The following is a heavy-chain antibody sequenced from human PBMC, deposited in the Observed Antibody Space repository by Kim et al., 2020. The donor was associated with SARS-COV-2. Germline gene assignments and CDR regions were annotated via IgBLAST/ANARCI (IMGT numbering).Heavy chain of an antibody. V-gene: IGHV4-30-2*05. Sequence: YTASHRSRVTISVDTSKNQFSLKLGAVTAADTAVYYCARIVGATGGGFDYWGQGTLVTVSS. D-gene: IGHD1-26*01. CDR3: ARIVGATGGGFDY. J-gene: IGHJ4*02.